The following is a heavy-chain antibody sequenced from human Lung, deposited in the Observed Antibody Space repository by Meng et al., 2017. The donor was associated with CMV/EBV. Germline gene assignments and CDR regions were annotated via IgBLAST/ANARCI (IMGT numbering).Heavy chain of an antibody. D-gene: IGHD6-6*01. Sequence: LTXAASGFTFSSYSMNWVRQAPGKGLEWVSFISSSSSYIYYGDSVKGRFTISRDNAKNSLYLQMNSLRAEDTAVYYCARAPGAARSEYGMDVWGQGTTVTVSS. CDR3: ARAPGAARSEYGMDV. J-gene: IGHJ6*02. V-gene: IGHV3-21*01. CDR1: GFTFSSYS. CDR2: ISSSSSYI.